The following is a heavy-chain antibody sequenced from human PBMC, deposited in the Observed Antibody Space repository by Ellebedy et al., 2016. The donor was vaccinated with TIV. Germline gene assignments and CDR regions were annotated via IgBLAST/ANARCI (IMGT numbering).Heavy chain of an antibody. CDR1: GFTFTYTW. Sequence: GESLKISCATSGFTFTYTWMHWIRQAPGKGLEWVSRISRDGDIRGYAEFAKGRFTVSRDNTKNTRYLQMSGLRADDSAVSYCATDEGGSYDSWGQGTRVSVSS. J-gene: IGHJ4*02. D-gene: IGHD1-26*01. CDR2: ISRDGDIR. V-gene: IGHV3-74*01. CDR3: ATDEGGSYDS.